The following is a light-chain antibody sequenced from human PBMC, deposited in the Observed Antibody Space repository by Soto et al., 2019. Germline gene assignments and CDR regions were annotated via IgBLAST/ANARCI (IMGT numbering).Light chain of an antibody. Sequence: QSALIQPPSVSGSPGQSVTISCTGTSSDVGSYDYVSWYQHHPGTVPKPMIYNVTTQPSGVPDRFSGSRSGNSASMTISGLQAEDEADYSCCSYTSSATYVFETETKLTVL. CDR1: SSDVGSYDY. CDR3: CSYTSSATYV. CDR2: NVT. V-gene: IGLV2-11*01. J-gene: IGLJ1*01.